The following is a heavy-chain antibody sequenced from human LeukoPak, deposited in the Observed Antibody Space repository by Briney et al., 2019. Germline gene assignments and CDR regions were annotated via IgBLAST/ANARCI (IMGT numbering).Heavy chain of an antibody. CDR1: GYTFTSYG. D-gene: IGHD6-13*01. Sequence: GASVKVSCKASGYTFTSYGISWVRQAPGQGLERMGWISAYNGNTNYAQKLQGRVTMTTDTSTSTAYMELRSLRSDDTAVYYCARDRLVRRIAAAGLALGYWGQGTLVTVSS. V-gene: IGHV1-18*01. J-gene: IGHJ4*02. CDR3: ARDRLVRRIAAAGLALGY. CDR2: ISAYNGNT.